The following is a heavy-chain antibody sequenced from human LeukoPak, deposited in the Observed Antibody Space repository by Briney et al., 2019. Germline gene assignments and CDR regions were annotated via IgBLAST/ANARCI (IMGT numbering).Heavy chain of an antibody. CDR1: GGSISNSSYY. D-gene: IGHD6-19*01. J-gene: IGHJ3*02. Sequence: SETLSLTCTVSGGSISNSSYYWGWIRQPPGKGLEWIGSIYYSGSTYYNPSLKSRVTISVDTSKNQFSLKLSSVTAADTAVYYCARAMAGRDAFDIWGQGTMVTVSS. CDR2: IYYSGST. V-gene: IGHV4-39*01. CDR3: ARAMAGRDAFDI.